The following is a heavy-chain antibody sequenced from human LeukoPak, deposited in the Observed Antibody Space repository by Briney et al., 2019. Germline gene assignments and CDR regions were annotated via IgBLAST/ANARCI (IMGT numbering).Heavy chain of an antibody. CDR1: GFTFSDHN. V-gene: IGHV3-7*01. Sequence: GGSLRLSCEASGFTFSDHNMDWVRQAPGKGLEWVANIKRDGSEKNYMDSAMGRFTISRDNAKNSVYLLLNSLRAEDTAVYYCARDVEGGYFDYWGQGTLVTVPS. D-gene: IGHD2-21*01. CDR2: IKRDGSEK. CDR3: ARDVEGGYFDY. J-gene: IGHJ4*02.